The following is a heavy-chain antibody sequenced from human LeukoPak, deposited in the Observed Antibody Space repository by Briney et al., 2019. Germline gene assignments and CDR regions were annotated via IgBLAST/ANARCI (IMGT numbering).Heavy chain of an antibody. J-gene: IGHJ4*02. V-gene: IGHV1-69*05. CDR1: GGTFSSYA. CDR3: ARARGLDYFDY. CDR2: IIPIFGTA. Sequence: ASVKVSCKASGGTFSSYAISWVQQAPGQGLEWMGGIIPIFGTANYAQKFQGRVTMTRDTSTSTVYMELSSLRSEDTAVYYCARARGLDYFDYWGQGTLVTVSS. D-gene: IGHD3/OR15-3a*01.